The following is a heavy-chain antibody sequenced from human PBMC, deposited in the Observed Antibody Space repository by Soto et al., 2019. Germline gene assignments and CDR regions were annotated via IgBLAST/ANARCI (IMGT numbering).Heavy chain of an antibody. J-gene: IGHJ5*02. CDR1: GGSISSSSYY. CDR2: IYYSGST. D-gene: IGHD6-13*01. CDR3: ARQVLLAAAGTPGPHWFDP. V-gene: IGHV4-39*01. Sequence: SETLSLTCTVSGGSISSSSYYWGWIRQPPGKWLEWIGSIYYSGSTYYNPSLKGRVTISVDTSKNQFSLKLSSVTAADTAVYYCARQVLLAAAGTPGPHWFDPWGQGTLVTVSS.